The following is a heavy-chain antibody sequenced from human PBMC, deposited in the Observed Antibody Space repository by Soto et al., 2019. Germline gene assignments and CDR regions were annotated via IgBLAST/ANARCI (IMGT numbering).Heavy chain of an antibody. Sequence: GGSLRLSCAASGFTFSSYWMSWVRQAPGKGLEWVANIKQDGSEKYYVDSVKGRFTISRDNAKNSLYLQMNSLRAEDTAVYYCAREHCSGGSCYYFDYWGQGTLVTVSS. CDR2: IKQDGSEK. CDR3: AREHCSGGSCYYFDY. V-gene: IGHV3-7*04. D-gene: IGHD2-15*01. J-gene: IGHJ4*02. CDR1: GFTFSSYW.